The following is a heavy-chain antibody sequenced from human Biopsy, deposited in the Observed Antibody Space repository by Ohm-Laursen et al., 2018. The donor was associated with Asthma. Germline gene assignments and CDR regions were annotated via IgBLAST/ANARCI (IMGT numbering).Heavy chain of an antibody. CDR1: GVSIRSYY. V-gene: IGHV4-59*01. Sequence: SETLSLTCTVSGVSIRSYYWTWIRQPPGKGLEWIGNIHYSGSTYSNPSLKSRVTISVDTSKKQISLRLSSVIAADTAVYYCAGFCSGNCPDHWGQGTLVTVSS. D-gene: IGHD2-21*02. CDR2: IHYSGST. J-gene: IGHJ4*02. CDR3: AGFCSGNCPDH.